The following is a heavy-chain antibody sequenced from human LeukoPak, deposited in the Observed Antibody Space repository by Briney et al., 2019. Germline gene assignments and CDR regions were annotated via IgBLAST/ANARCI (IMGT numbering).Heavy chain of an antibody. CDR3: ARDRGVIKMSYYYYYGMDV. CDR1: GYTFTSYG. CDR2: ISAYNGNT. Sequence: ASVKVSCKASGYTFTSYGISWVRQAPGQGLEWMGWISAYNGNTNYAQKLQGRVTMTTDTSTSTAYMELRSLRSDDTAVYYCARDRGVIKMSYYYYYGMDVWGQGTTVTVSS. D-gene: IGHD3-10*01. V-gene: IGHV1-18*01. J-gene: IGHJ6*02.